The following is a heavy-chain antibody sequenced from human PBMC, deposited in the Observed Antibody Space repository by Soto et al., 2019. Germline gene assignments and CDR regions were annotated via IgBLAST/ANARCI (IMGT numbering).Heavy chain of an antibody. V-gene: IGHV3-23*01. CDR2: ISGSGGST. CDR3: AKLNSPIPGESDV. J-gene: IGHJ6*02. CDR1: GFTFSSYA. Sequence: EVQLLESGGGLVQPGGSLRLSCAASGFTFSSYAMSWVRQAPGKGLEWVSAISGSGGSTYYADSVKGRFTISRDNXKNTLYLQMNSLRAEDTAVYYCAKLNSPIPGESDVWGQGTTVTVSS. D-gene: IGHD1-7*01.